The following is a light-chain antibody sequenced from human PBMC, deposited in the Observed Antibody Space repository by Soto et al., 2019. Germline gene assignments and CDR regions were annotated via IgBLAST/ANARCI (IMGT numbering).Light chain of an antibody. CDR3: SSYAGGNNLV. V-gene: IGLV2-8*01. CDR2: GVN. Sequence: QSALTQPPSASGSPGQSVAISCTGTSSDVGGYNYVSWYQQHPGIAPKLIIFGVNKRPSGVPDRFSGPKSGNTASLTVSGLQTEDEAEYFCSSYAGGNNLVFGGGTKLTVL. J-gene: IGLJ2*01. CDR1: SSDVGGYNY.